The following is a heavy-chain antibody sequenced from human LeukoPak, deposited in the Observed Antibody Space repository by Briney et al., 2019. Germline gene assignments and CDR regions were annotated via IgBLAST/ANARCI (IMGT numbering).Heavy chain of an antibody. V-gene: IGHV1-2*02. D-gene: IGHD2-2*01. CDR3: ARAKYEYCSSTSCYPGFDY. CDR1: GYTFTDYY. J-gene: IGHJ4*02. CDR2: INPNSGGT. Sequence: ASVKVSCKASGYTFTDYYMHWVRQAPGQGLEWMGWINPNSGGTNYAQDFQGRVALTRDTSISTAYLELSRLTSDDTAVYYCARAKYEYCSSTSCYPGFDYWGQGTLVTVSS.